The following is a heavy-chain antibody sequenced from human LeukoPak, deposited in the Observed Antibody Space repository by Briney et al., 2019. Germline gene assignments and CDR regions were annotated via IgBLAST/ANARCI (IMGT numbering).Heavy chain of an antibody. CDR1: GFTFSSYA. CDR3: ARYAYCSTTSCYEAFDI. D-gene: IGHD2-2*01. Sequence: GGSLRLSCAASGFTFSSYAMTWVRQAPGRGLEWVSAISGNGGTTYYADSVKGRFTISRDNSKNTLYLQMNSLRAEDTAVYYCARYAYCSTTSCYEAFDIWGQGTMVTVSS. CDR2: ISGNGGTT. V-gene: IGHV3-23*01. J-gene: IGHJ3*02.